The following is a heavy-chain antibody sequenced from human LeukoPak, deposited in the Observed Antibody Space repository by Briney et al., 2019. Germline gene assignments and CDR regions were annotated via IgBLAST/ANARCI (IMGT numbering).Heavy chain of an antibody. Sequence: PSDTLSLTCTVSGGSISSYYWSWLRQPAGKGLERIRRIYTSGSTNYNPSLKSRVTMSVDTSKNQFSLKLSSVTAPDTAVYYCARTVGDGSGSYLYYYYYMDVWGKGTTVTVSS. CDR1: GGSISSYY. D-gene: IGHD3-10*01. V-gene: IGHV4-4*07. CDR2: IYTSGST. J-gene: IGHJ6*03. CDR3: ARTVGDGSGSYLYYYYYMDV.